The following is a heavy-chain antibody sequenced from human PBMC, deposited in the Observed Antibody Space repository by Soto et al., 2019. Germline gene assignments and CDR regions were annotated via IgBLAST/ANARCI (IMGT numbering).Heavy chain of an antibody. D-gene: IGHD2-2*01. CDR2: IWYDGSKK. CDR1: GFTFSRHT. J-gene: IGHJ4*02. CDR3: ASRSPALDY. Sequence: GGSLRLSCAASGFTFSRHTMHWVRQAPGKGLEWVAVIWYDGSKKYYADIVKGRFTISRDNSKNTLYLQMNSLRADDTAVYYCASRSPALDYWGQGTLVTVSS. V-gene: IGHV3-33*08.